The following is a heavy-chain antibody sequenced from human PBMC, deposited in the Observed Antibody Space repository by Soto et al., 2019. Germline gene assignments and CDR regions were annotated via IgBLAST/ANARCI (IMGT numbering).Heavy chain of an antibody. Sequence: QVQLVESGGGVVQPGRSLRLSCAASGFTFSSYGMHWVRQAPGKGLEWVAVIWYDGSNKYYADSVKGRFTISRDNSKNTLYLQMNSLRAEDTAVYYCATGEFWSGYSFDPWGQGTLVTVSS. CDR2: IWYDGSNK. CDR3: ATGEFWSGYSFDP. J-gene: IGHJ5*02. CDR1: GFTFSSYG. D-gene: IGHD3-3*01. V-gene: IGHV3-33*01.